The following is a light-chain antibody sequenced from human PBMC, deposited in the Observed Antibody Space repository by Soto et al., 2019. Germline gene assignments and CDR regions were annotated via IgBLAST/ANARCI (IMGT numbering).Light chain of an antibody. CDR2: AAS. V-gene: IGKV1-8*01. J-gene: IGKJ1*01. CDR3: QQYDNLPPTWT. CDR1: QGISSY. Sequence: AIRMTQSPSSLSASTGDRVTITCRASQGISSYLAWYQQKPGKAPKLLIYAASTLQSGVPSRFSGSGSGTHFTFTISSLQPEDIATYYCQQYDNLPPTWTFGQGTKVEIE.